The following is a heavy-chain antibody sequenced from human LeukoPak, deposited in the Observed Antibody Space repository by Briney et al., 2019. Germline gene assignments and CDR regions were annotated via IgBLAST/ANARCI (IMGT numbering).Heavy chain of an antibody. J-gene: IGHJ6*02. CDR1: GFTFGSYG. CDR2: ISYDGSNK. CDR3: VFDWLLKWDV. Sequence: PGGSLRLSCEASGFTFGSYGMQWVRQAPGKGLEWVVLISYDGSNKYYADSVKGRFTISRDNSKNTLYLQMNSLRAEDTAVYYSVFDWLLKWDVWGQGTTVTVSS. V-gene: IGHV3-30*03. D-gene: IGHD3-9*01.